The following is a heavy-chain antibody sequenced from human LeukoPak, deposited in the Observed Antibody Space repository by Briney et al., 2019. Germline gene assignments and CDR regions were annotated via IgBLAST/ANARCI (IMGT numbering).Heavy chain of an antibody. Sequence: NRGESLKISCKGSGYSFTSYWIGWVLPMPGKGLEWMVIIYPGDSDTIYSPSFQGQVTISADNSLSTAYLQWSSPKASDTAMYYCARCKGYCSGGSCYFAPTYGMDVWGQGTTVTVSS. CDR1: GYSFTSYW. J-gene: IGHJ6*02. CDR2: IYPGDSDT. CDR3: ARCKGYCSGGSCYFAPTYGMDV. V-gene: IGHV5-51*01. D-gene: IGHD2-15*01.